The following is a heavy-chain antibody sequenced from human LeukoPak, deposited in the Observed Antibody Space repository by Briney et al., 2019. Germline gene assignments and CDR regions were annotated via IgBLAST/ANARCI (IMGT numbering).Heavy chain of an antibody. D-gene: IGHD3-16*02. CDR3: ARTPYDYIWGSYRSTYYMDV. CDR1: GGSFSGYY. J-gene: IGHJ6*03. Sequence: PSETLSLTCAVYGGSFSGYYWSWIRQPPGKGLEWIGEINHSGSTNYNPSLKSRVTISIDTSKNQFSLKLSSVTAADTAVYYCARTPYDYIWGSYRSTYYMDVWGKRTTVTVSS. V-gene: IGHV4-34*01. CDR2: INHSGST.